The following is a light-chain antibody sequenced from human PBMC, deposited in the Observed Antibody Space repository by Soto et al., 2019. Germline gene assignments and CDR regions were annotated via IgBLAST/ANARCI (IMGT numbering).Light chain of an antibody. CDR2: GTS. J-gene: IGKJ5*01. V-gene: IGKV3-20*01. CDR3: QQYGSSIT. CDR1: QSVSNS. Sequence: EIVLTQSPATLSLSPGERVTLSCRASQSVSNSLAWYQQKPGQPPRLLIYGTSSRATGIPDRFSGSGSGTDFTLTISRLEPEDFAVYYCQQYGSSITFGQGTRLEIK.